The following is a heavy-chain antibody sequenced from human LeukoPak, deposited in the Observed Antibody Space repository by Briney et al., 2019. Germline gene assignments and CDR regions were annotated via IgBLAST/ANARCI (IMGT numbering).Heavy chain of an antibody. CDR1: GYSFTNYW. J-gene: IGHJ5*02. CDR3: ARSPSGSGNFFDP. V-gene: IGHV5-51*01. Sequence: GESLKISCKGSGYSFTNYWIGWVRQMPGKGLEWMGIIYPDDSDARYSPPFQGQVTISADKSISTAYLQWSSLKASDTAMYYCARSPSGSGNFFDPWGQGTLVTVSS. CDR2: IYPDDSDA. D-gene: IGHD3-10*01.